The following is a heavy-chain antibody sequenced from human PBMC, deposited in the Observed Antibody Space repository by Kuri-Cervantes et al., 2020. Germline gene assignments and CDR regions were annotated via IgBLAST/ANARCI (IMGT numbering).Heavy chain of an antibody. V-gene: IGHV3-30*19. Sequence: GGSLRLSCAASGFTFSSYGMHWVRQTPGKGLEWVSVISYDGSNKYYADYVKGRVTISRDNSKNTLNLQMNSLRAEDTDVNNCARASTNAFDIWGQGTMVTVSS. CDR1: GFTFSSYG. CDR3: ARASTNAFDI. D-gene: IGHD2-2*01. J-gene: IGHJ3*02. CDR2: ISYDGSNK.